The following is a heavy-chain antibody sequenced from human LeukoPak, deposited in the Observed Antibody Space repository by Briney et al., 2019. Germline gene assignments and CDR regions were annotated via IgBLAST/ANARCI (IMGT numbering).Heavy chain of an antibody. CDR1: GGSFSGYY. Sequence: SETLSLTCAVYGGSFSGYYWSWIRQPPGKGLEWIGEINQSGSTNYNPSLKSRVTVSVDTSKNQFSLKLTSVTAADTAVYYCARGRSCGSGRYWFDPWGQGTLVTVS. CDR3: ARGRSCGSGRYWFDP. CDR2: INQSGST. J-gene: IGHJ5*02. D-gene: IGHD3-10*01. V-gene: IGHV4-34*01.